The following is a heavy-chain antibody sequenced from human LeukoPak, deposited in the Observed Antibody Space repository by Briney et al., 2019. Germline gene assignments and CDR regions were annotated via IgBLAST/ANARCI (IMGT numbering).Heavy chain of an antibody. CDR3: ARHSSPEYYFDY. J-gene: IGHJ4*02. Sequence: APVKVSCKASVYTFTGYYMHWVRQAPGQGLEWMGWINTNSGAANYAQKFQGRVTMTRDTSISTDYMELSRLRSDDTAVYYCARHSSPEYYFDYWGQGTLVTVSS. CDR1: VYTFTGYY. D-gene: IGHD6-19*01. V-gene: IGHV1-2*02. CDR2: INTNSGAA.